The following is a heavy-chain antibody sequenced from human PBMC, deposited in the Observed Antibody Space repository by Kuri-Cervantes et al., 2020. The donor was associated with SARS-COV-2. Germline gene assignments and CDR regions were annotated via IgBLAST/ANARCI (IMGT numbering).Heavy chain of an antibody. CDR1: GYTFTSYY. D-gene: IGHD2-15*01. CDR3: ARYPLRKDSWFDP. V-gene: IGHV1-69*06. CDR2: IIPIFGTA. J-gene: IGHJ5*02. Sequence: SVKVSCKASGYTFTSYYMHWVRQAPGQGLEWMGGIIPIFGTANYAQKFQGRVTITADKSTSTAYMELSSLRSEDTAVYYCARYPLRKDSWFDPWGQGTLVTVSS.